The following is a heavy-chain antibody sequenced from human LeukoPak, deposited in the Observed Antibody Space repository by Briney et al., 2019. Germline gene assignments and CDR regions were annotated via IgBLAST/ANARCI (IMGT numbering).Heavy chain of an antibody. J-gene: IGHJ3*01. Sequence: GGSLRLSCAASGFTFSSYAMSWVRQAPGKGLEWVSAISASGGSTYYADAVKGRFTISRDNSKNTLYLQMNSLRAEDTAVYYCARDYYDSSGPLDWGQGTMVTVSS. V-gene: IGHV3-23*01. CDR3: ARDYYDSSGPLD. D-gene: IGHD3-22*01. CDR2: ISASGGST. CDR1: GFTFSSYA.